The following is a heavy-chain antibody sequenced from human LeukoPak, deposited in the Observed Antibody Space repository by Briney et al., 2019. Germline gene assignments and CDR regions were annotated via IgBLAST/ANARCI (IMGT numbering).Heavy chain of an antibody. J-gene: IGHJ6*03. CDR2: INWNGGST. Sequence: GGSLRLSCAASGFTFYDYGMSWVRQAPGKGLEWVSGINWNGGSTDYADSVKGRFTISRDNSKNTLYLQMNSLRAEDTAVYYCAILSRIAAAAMDVWGKGTTVTVSS. CDR3: AILSRIAAAAMDV. CDR1: GFTFYDYG. V-gene: IGHV3-20*04. D-gene: IGHD6-13*01.